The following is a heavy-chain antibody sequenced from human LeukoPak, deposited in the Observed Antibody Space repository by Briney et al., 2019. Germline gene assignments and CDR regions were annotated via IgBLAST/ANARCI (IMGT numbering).Heavy chain of an antibody. V-gene: IGHV3-20*04. CDR3: AKDQTWNDSSLG. J-gene: IGHJ4*02. CDR2: INWNGGST. CDR1: GFTFDDYG. Sequence: PGGSLRLSCAASGFTFDDYGMSWVRQAPGKGLEWVSGINWNGGSTGYADSVKGRFTISRDNAKNSLYLQMNSLRAEDTAVYYCAKDQTWNDSSLGWGQGTLVTVSS. D-gene: IGHD3-22*01.